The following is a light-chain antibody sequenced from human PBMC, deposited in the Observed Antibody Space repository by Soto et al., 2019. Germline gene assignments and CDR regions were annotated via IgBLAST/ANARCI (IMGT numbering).Light chain of an antibody. V-gene: IGLV4-69*01. Sequence: QPVLTQSPSASASLGASVRLTCTLSSGHSTYAIAWHQQQPGKGPRFLMRVNNDGRQIKGDGIPDRFSGSSSGTERYLTISSLQSEDEADYYCQTWATGIPWVFGGGTKVTVL. CDR3: QTWATGIPWV. CDR1: SGHSTYA. J-gene: IGLJ3*02. CDR2: VNNDGRQ.